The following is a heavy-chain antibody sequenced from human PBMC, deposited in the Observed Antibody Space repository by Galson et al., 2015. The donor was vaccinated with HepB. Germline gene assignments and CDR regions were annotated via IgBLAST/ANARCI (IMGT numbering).Heavy chain of an antibody. CDR1: GFTVSSNY. CDR2: IYSGSDT. CDR3: ARGRSGYYFDY. J-gene: IGHJ4*02. Sequence: SLRLSCAASGFTVSSNYMSWVRQAPGKGLEWVSVIYSGSDTYYADSVKGRFTISRDNSKNTPYLQMNSLRADDTAVYYCARGRSGYYFDYWGQGIVVTVSS. V-gene: IGHV3-53*01.